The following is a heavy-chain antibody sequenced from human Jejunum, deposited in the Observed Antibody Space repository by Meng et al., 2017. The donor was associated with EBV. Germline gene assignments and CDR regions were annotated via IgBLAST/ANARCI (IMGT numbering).Heavy chain of an antibody. CDR2: MHPGGST. J-gene: IGHJ4*02. CDR3: AKSNDYSLNS. Sequence: QVQLRESGPGLVKPSGTLSLTCAVSGDSTSSSHWWSWVRQPPGKGLEWIGEMHPGGSTNYNPSLKSRVTISVDNSKNQFSLKLTSVTAADTAVYYCAKSNDYSLNSWGQGTLVTVFS. V-gene: IGHV4-4*02. CDR1: GDSTSSSHW. D-gene: IGHD4-11*01.